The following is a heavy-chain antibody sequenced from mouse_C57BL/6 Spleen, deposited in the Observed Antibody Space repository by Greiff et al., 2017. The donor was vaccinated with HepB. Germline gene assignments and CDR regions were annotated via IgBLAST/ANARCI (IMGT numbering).Heavy chain of an antibody. D-gene: IGHD1-1*01. Sequence: VQLKQSGPELVKPGASVKIPCKASGYTFTDYNMDWVKQSHGKSLEWIGDINPNNGGTIYNQKFKGKATLTVDKSSSTAYMELRSLTSADTAVYYCARGDYYGSSWYFDVWGTGTTVTVSS. CDR2: INPNNGGT. CDR3: ARGDYYGSSWYFDV. V-gene: IGHV1-18*01. J-gene: IGHJ1*03. CDR1: GYTFTDYN.